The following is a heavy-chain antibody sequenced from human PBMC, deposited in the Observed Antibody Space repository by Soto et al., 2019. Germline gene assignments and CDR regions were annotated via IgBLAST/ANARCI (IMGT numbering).Heavy chain of an antibody. CDR3: ARIPHYSDSYYMDY. D-gene: IGHD2-21*01. V-gene: IGHV2-70*13. Sequence: GSGPTLVNPTQTLTLTCTFSGFSQSTLGTCVAWIRQPPGKALEWLALINWDNNEYYSTSLKTRLTISRDTSKNQVVLTMTNVDPVDTATYYCARIPHYSDSYYMDYWAQRTLVTVSS. CDR1: GFSQSTLGTC. CDR2: INWDNNE. J-gene: IGHJ4*02.